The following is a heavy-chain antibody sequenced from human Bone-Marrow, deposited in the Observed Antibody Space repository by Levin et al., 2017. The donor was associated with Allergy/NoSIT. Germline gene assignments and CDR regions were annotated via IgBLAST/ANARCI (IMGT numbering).Heavy chain of an antibody. J-gene: IGHJ4*02. CDR1: GASVSSNSVA. D-gene: IGHD6-19*01. Sequence: SETLSLTCAISGASVSSNSVAWHWIRQSPSRGLEWLGKTYYRSKWYNEYAISVKSRITFNSDTSKNQLSLQLNSVTPDDAAVYYCARGVAGRLDYWGQGTLVTVSS. V-gene: IGHV6-1*01. CDR2: TYYRSKWYN. CDR3: ARGVAGRLDY.